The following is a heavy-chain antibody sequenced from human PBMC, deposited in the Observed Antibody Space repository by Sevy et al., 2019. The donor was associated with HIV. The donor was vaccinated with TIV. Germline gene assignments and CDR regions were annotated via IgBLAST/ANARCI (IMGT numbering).Heavy chain of an antibody. CDR3: AKDYRGGATVTRFDY. Sequence: GGSLRLSCAASGFTCSSYAMSWVRQAPGKGLEWVSAISGSGGSTYYADSVKGRFTISRDNSKNRLYLQMNSLRAEDTAVYYCAKDYRGGATVTRFDYWGQGTLVTVSS. CDR1: GFTCSSYA. J-gene: IGHJ4*02. D-gene: IGHD4-17*01. V-gene: IGHV3-23*01. CDR2: ISGSGGST.